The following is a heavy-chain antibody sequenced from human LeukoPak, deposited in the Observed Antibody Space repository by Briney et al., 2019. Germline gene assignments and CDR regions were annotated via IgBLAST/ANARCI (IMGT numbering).Heavy chain of an antibody. D-gene: IGHD3-22*01. CDR3: ARANYYDISGYDY. CDR1: GFTFSSYS. Sequence: GGSLRLSCAASGFTFSSYSMNWVRQAPGKGLEWVSYISSSSGTIHYADSVKGRFTISRDNAKNSLYLQMNSLRAEDTAVYYCARANYYDISGYDYWGRGTLVTVSS. CDR2: ISSSSGTI. V-gene: IGHV3-48*01. J-gene: IGHJ4*02.